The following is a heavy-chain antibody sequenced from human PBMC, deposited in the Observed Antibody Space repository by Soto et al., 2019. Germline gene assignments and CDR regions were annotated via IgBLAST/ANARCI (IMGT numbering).Heavy chain of an antibody. Sequence: ASVKVSCEASGGTFSSYAISWVRQAPGQGLEGMGGIIPIFGTANYAQKFQGRVTITADESTSTAYMELSSLRSEDTAVYYCARDRPRIAAAGTGVTGFDPWGPGTLLTVST. J-gene: IGHJ5*02. D-gene: IGHD6-13*01. V-gene: IGHV1-69*13. CDR2: IIPIFGTA. CDR3: ARDRPRIAAAGTGVTGFDP. CDR1: GGTFSSYA.